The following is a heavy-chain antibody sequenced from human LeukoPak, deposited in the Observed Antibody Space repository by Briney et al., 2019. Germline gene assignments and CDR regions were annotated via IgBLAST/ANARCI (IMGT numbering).Heavy chain of an antibody. CDR1: GFTFGTYA. J-gene: IGHJ3*02. D-gene: IGHD2-8*02. CDR3: AKGLRDHTGLGGFDI. Sequence: PGGSLRLSCAASGFTFGTYAMTWVRQAPGKGLEWVSSISGSDGSTYYADSVKGRFTISRDNYKNTLYLQMNSLRADDTAVYYCAKGLRDHTGLGGFDIWGQGTMVTVSS. CDR2: ISGSDGST. V-gene: IGHV3-23*01.